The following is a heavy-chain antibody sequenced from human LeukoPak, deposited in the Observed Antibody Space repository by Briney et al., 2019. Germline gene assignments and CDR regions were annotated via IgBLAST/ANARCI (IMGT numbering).Heavy chain of an antibody. D-gene: IGHD6-13*01. CDR1: GGSFSGYY. V-gene: IGHV4-34*01. J-gene: IGHJ4*02. CDR2: INHSGST. Sequence: PSETLSLTCAVYGGSFSGYYWSWIRQPPGKGLEWIGEINHSGSTNYNPSLKSRVTLSVDTSKNQFSLKLSSVTAADTAVYYCARGSTPPRYSSSPTGFDYWAKRSASRYSSSPTGFDYWGQGTLVTVSS. CDR3: ARGSTPPRYSSSPTGFDYWAKRSASRYSSSPTGFDY.